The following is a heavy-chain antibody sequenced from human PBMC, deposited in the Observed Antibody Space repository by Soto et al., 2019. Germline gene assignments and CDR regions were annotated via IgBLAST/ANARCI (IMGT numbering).Heavy chain of an antibody. CDR3: ASWLKGPDIGNYYYGMDV. V-gene: IGHV1-69*12. CDR1: GGAFSDYA. Sequence: QVQLVQSGAEVTKPGSSVKVSCKASGGAFSDYAFSWVRQAPGQGLEWLGGIMPIFRVPDYAQKFQGRVTITADEFTRTAYMEMNSLRSEDTAVYYCASWLKGPDIGNYYYGMDVWGQGTTVTVS. D-gene: IGHD2-15*01. J-gene: IGHJ6*02. CDR2: IMPIFRVP.